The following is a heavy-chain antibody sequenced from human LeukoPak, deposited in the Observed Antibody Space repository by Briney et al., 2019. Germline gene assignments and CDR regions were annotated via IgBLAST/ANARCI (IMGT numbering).Heavy chain of an antibody. Sequence: SETLSLTCTVSGGSISSGGYYWSWIRQHPGKGLEWIGYIYYSGSTYYNPSLKSRVIISVDTSKNQFSLKLSSVTAADTAVYYCARYYYDSSGYYSDGWGQGTLVTVSS. CDR1: GGSISSGGYY. CDR2: IYYSGST. D-gene: IGHD3-22*01. J-gene: IGHJ4*02. V-gene: IGHV4-31*03. CDR3: ARYYYDSSGYYSDG.